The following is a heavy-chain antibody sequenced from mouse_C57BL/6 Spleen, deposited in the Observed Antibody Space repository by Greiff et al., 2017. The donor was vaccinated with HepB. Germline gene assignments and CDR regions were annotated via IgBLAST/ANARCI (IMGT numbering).Heavy chain of an antibody. Sequence: VQLQQSGAELARPGASVKMSCKASGYTFTSYTMHWVKQRPGQGLEWIGYINPSSGYTKYNQKFKDKATLTADNSSSTAYMQRSSLTSEDSAVYYCARGAATVVAGDYAMDYWGQGTSVTVSS. CDR2: INPSSGYT. CDR1: GYTFTSYT. V-gene: IGHV1-4*01. CDR3: ARGAATVVAGDYAMDY. J-gene: IGHJ4*01. D-gene: IGHD1-1*01.